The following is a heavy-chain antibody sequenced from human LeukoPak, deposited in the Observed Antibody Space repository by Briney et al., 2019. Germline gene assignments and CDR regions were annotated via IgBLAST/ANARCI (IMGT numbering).Heavy chain of an antibody. CDR1: GFTFSSYA. D-gene: IGHD1-14*01. V-gene: IGHV3-30-3*01. Sequence: GGSLRLSCAASGFTFSSYAMHWVRQAPGKGLEWVAVISYDGSNKYYADSVKGRFTISRDNSKNTLYLQMNSLRAEDTAVYYCARAASGESALLSRGNYYYGMDVWGQGTTVTVSS. CDR2: ISYDGSNK. CDR3: ARAASGESALLSRGNYYYGMDV. J-gene: IGHJ6*02.